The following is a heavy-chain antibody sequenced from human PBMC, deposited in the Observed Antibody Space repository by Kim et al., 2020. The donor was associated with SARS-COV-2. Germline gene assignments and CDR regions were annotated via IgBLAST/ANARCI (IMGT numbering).Heavy chain of an antibody. J-gene: IGHJ5*02. CDR2: VNPSGGST. Sequence: ASVKVSCKASGYTFTSYYIHWVRQAPGHGLEWMGIVNPSGGSTTYAQKFQGRVTMTRDTSTRTVYMELNSLTSEDTAVYYCARDGPYYGSGRVDPWGQGTLVTVSS. CDR3: ARDGPYYGSGRVDP. CDR1: GYTFTSYY. D-gene: IGHD3-10*01. V-gene: IGHV1-46*01.